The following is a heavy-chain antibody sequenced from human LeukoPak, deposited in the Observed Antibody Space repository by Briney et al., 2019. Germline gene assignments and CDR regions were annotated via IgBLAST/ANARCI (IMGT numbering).Heavy chain of an antibody. J-gene: IGHJ4*02. D-gene: IGHD6-19*01. Sequence: GGSLRLSCAASGFTFSSYGMHWVRQAPGKGLEWVAVIWYDGSNKYYADSVKGRFTISRDNSKNTLYLQMNSPRAEDTAVYYCARERVAGILDYWGQGTLVTVSS. CDR2: IWYDGSNK. CDR1: GFTFSSYG. CDR3: ARERVAGILDY. V-gene: IGHV3-33*01.